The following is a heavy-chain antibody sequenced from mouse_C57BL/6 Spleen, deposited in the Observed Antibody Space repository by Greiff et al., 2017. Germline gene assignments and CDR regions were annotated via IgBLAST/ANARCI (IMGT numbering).Heavy chain of an antibody. V-gene: IGHV1-82*01. CDR1: GYAFSSSW. Sequence: VKLMESGPELVKPGASVKISCKASGYAFSSSWMNWVKQRPGKGLEWIGRIYPGDGDTNYNGKFKGKATLTADKSSSTAYMQLSSLTSEDSAVYFCARMDWDYFDYWGQGTTLTVSS. CDR2: IYPGDGDT. CDR3: ARMDWDYFDY. D-gene: IGHD4-1*01. J-gene: IGHJ2*01.